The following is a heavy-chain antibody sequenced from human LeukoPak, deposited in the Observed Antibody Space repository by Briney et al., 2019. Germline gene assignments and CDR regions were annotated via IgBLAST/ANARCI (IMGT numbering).Heavy chain of an antibody. D-gene: IGHD3-22*01. V-gene: IGHV3-11*01. CDR3: ARDRLGDYDHSGYYDK. J-gene: IGHJ4*02. CDR1: GFTFSDYY. Sequence: PGGSLSLSCAASGFTFSDYYMSWLRQAPGQAREGLSYICDSGRTIYSADSVKGRFTISRDNAKNSVYLQMNNLRAEDTAVYYCARDRLGDYDHSGYYDKWGQGTLVTVSS. CDR2: ICDSGRTI.